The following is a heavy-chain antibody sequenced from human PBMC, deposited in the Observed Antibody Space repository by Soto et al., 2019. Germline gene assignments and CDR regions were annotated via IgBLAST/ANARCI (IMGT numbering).Heavy chain of an antibody. Sequence: GGSLRLSCAASGFTFSSYWMSWVRQAPGKGLEWVVNIKQDGSEKYYVDSVKGRFTISRDNAKNSLYLQMNSLRAEDTAVYYCARDDGYYGSGSTPRGWYFDLWGRGTLVTVSS. CDR3: ARDDGYYGSGSTPRGWYFDL. CDR1: GFTFSSYW. J-gene: IGHJ2*01. V-gene: IGHV3-7*01. D-gene: IGHD3-10*01. CDR2: IKQDGSEK.